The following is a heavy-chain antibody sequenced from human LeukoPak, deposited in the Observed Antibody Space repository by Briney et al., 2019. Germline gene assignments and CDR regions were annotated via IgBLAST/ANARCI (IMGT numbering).Heavy chain of an antibody. J-gene: IGHJ4*02. V-gene: IGHV3-30*02. Sequence: HAGGSLRLSCAASGFTFSSYGMHWVRQAPGKGLEWVAFIRYDGSNKYYADSVKGRFTISRDNSKNTLYLQMNSLRAEDTAVYYCAKVEWELLRGGSFDYWGQGTLVTASS. CDR1: GFTFSSYG. CDR2: IRYDGSNK. D-gene: IGHD1-26*01. CDR3: AKVEWELLRGGSFDY.